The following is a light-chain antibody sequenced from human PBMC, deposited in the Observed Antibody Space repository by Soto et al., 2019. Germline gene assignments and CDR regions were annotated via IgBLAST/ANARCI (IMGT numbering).Light chain of an antibody. J-gene: IGKJ2*01. CDR1: QGISDD. Sequence: AIQMTQSPSSLSASVGDTVTITCRASQGISDDLGWYQRKPGKAPKLLIYGASSLQSGVPSRFSGSGSGTDFTLTISSLQPEDSATYFCLQDYDYPYTFGQGTKLEIK. CDR2: GAS. CDR3: LQDYDYPYT. V-gene: IGKV1-6*01.